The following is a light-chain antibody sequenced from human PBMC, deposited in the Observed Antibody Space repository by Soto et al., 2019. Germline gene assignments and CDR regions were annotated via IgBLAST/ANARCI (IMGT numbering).Light chain of an antibody. J-gene: IGKJ3*01. V-gene: IGKV1-8*01. Sequence: AIRMTQSPSSLSASTGDRVTITCRASQGISSYLAWYQQKPGKAPKLLIYAASTLQSGVPSRFSGSGSGTDFTLTISCLQYEDFATYYCQQYYSYSRVTFGPGTKVDIK. CDR1: QGISSY. CDR3: QQYYSYSRVT. CDR2: AAS.